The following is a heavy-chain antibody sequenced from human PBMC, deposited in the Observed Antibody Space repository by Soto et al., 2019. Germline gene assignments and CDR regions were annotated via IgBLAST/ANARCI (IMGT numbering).Heavy chain of an antibody. J-gene: IGHJ6*02. V-gene: IGHV3-7*03. CDR3: ARDGEANIVVVPAAIWSYYYYYGMDV. D-gene: IGHD2-2*02. Sequence: GGTLRLSCTASGFTISSNCMSWVRQAPGKGLEWVANMNQDGSEKYYVDSVKGRFTISRDNAKNSLYLQMNSLRAEDTAVYYCARDGEANIVVVPAAIWSYYYYYGMDVWGQGTTVTVSS. CDR2: MNQDGSEK. CDR1: GFTISSNC.